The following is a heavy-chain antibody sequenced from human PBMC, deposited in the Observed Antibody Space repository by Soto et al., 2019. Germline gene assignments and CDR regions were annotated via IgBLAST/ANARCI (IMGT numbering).Heavy chain of an antibody. Sequence: EVQLLDSGGGLVQPGGSLRLSCAASGFTFSSYGMTWVRQAPGKGLEWVSFSSATGAGTYYADSVKGRFTISRDNSKNTLYLQMTSLRADDTAVYYCAKDRRAGGNYGFYSDFWGQGALVIASS. CDR1: GFTFSSYG. J-gene: IGHJ4*02. D-gene: IGHD1-7*01. CDR3: AKDRRAGGNYGFYSDF. V-gene: IGHV3-23*01. CDR2: SSATGAGT.